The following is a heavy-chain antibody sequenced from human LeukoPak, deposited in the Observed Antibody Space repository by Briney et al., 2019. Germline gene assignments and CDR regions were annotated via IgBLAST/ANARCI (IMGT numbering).Heavy chain of an antibody. CDR1: GGSISSYC. CDR2: VYPSGST. J-gene: IGHJ4*02. V-gene: IGHV4-4*07. Sequence: PSETLSLTCTVSGGSISSYCWSWIRQPAGKGLEWIGRVYPSGSTTYNPSLKSRVTISIDKSKNQFSLKLTSVTAADTAVYYCARDRSGYSEYYFDYWGQGTLVTVSS. CDR3: ARDRSGYSEYYFDY. D-gene: IGHD5-12*01.